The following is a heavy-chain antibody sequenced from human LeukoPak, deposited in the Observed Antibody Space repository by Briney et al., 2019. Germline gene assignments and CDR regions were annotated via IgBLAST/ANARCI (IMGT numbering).Heavy chain of an antibody. J-gene: IGHJ3*02. CDR1: GGSISSSLYY. Sequence: SETLTLTCTVSGGSISSSLYYWGWIRQPPGKGLEWIGIIYYSGSTYYNPSLKSRVTISVETSKNQVSLRLSSVTAADTAVYYCARQGAGGRAFDIWGQGTMVTVSS. CDR3: ARQGAGGRAFDI. CDR2: IYYSGST. D-gene: IGHD6-19*01. V-gene: IGHV4-39*01.